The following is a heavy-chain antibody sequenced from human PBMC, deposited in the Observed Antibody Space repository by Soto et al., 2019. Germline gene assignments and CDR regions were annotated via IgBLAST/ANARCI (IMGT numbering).Heavy chain of an antibody. Sequence: ETLSLTGPVSSGSIATGSYDGGCFPQPPGKGLEWIGSIYYSGSTYHNPSLKSRVTISVDTSKNQFSLKLSSVTAADTAVYYCSYYYDSSGYCGNAFDIWGQGTMVTV. D-gene: IGHD3-22*01. CDR2: IYYSGST. J-gene: IGHJ3*02. CDR3: SYYYDSSGYCGNAFDI. V-gene: IGHV4-39*01. CDR1: SGSIATGSYD.